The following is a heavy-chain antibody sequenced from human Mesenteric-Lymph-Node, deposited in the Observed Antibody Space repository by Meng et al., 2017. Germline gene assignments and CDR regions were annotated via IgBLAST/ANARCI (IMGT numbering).Heavy chain of an antibody. V-gene: IGHV3-74*01. D-gene: IGHD5-18*01. J-gene: IGHJ4*02. CDR1: GFTFNTYW. CDR3: VRATTMAFDC. Sequence: GESLKISCVASGFTFNTYWIHWVRQAPGKGLEWVSRINPNGESTSHADSVRGRFTISRDNAKNTLYLQINSLTAEDTAIYYCVRATTMAFDCWGQGTLVTVSS. CDR2: INPNGEST.